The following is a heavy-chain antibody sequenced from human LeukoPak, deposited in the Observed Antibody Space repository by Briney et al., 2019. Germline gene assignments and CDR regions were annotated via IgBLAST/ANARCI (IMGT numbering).Heavy chain of an antibody. CDR1: GFTFSSYG. J-gene: IGHJ4*02. CDR3: AKKRGIAVAGTLLFPFDY. D-gene: IGHD6-19*01. V-gene: IGHV3-30*18. CDR2: RSYDGSNK. Sequence: GRSLRLSCAASGFTFSSYGMHWVRQAPGKGLEWVAVRSYDGSNKYYADSVKGRFTISRDNSKNTLYLQMNSLRAEDTAVYYCAKKRGIAVAGTLLFPFDYWGQGTLVTVSS.